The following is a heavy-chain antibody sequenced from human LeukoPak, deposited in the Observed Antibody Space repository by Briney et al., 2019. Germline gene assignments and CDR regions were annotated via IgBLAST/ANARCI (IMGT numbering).Heavy chain of an antibody. J-gene: IGHJ4*02. D-gene: IGHD6-6*01. CDR3: AKISSAYYFDY. Sequence: GGSLRLSCAASGFTFTSYAMSWVRQPPGKGLEWVSLISGSGGSTYYADSVKGRFTISRDNSKNTLYLQMNSLRAEDTAVYYCAKISSAYYFDYWGQGTPVTVSS. CDR1: GFTFTSYA. CDR2: ISGSGGST. V-gene: IGHV3-23*01.